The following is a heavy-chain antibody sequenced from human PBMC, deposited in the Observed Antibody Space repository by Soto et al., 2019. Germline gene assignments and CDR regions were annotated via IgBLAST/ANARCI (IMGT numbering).Heavy chain of an antibody. J-gene: IGHJ4*02. CDR3: ARDQYCGGGCYSDY. CDR1: GGSISSYY. CDR2: IYTSGST. D-gene: IGHD2-21*02. Sequence: QVQLQESGPGLVKPSETLSLTCTVSGGSISSYYWSWIRQTAGKGLEWIGRIYTSGSTNYNPSLKSRVTMSVDTSKNQFSLKLSSVTAADTAVYYCARDQYCGGGCYSDYWGQGTLVTVSS. V-gene: IGHV4-4*07.